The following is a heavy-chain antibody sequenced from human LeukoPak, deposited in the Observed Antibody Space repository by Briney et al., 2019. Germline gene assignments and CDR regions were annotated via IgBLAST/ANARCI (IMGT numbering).Heavy chain of an antibody. CDR1: GFTFSSYA. CDR2: IWYDGSNK. Sequence: GRSLRLSCAASGFTFSSYAMHWVRQAPGKGLEWVAVIWYDGSNKYYADSVKGRFTISRDTSKNTLYLQMNSLRAEDTAVYYCARDPSSGWYYFDYWGQGTLVTVSS. CDR3: ARDPSSGWYYFDY. D-gene: IGHD6-19*01. V-gene: IGHV3-33*08. J-gene: IGHJ4*02.